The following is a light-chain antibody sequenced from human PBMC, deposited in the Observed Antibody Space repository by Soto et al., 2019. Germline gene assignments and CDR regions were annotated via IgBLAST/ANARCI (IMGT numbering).Light chain of an antibody. CDR2: AAS. V-gene: IGKV1-8*01. CDR3: QQYYSYPPT. J-gene: IGKJ2*01. Sequence: AIRMTQSPSSFSASTGDRVTITCRASQGISSYLAWYQQKPGKAPKLLIYAASTLQSGVPSRFSGSGSGTDFPLTISCLQSEYFATYYCQQYYSYPPTFGQGTKLEIK. CDR1: QGISSY.